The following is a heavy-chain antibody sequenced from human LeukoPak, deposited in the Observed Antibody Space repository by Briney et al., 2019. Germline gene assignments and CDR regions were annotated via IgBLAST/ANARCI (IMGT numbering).Heavy chain of an antibody. V-gene: IGHV3-20*04. J-gene: IGHJ4*02. CDR1: VLPLDDYG. D-gene: IGHD6-19*01. CDR3: ARDLLSIAVAGNPGGY. Sequence: GGSVSLSCAVCVLPLDDYGLSRVRQAPGKGLEVVSDNHWNGGSPGYADSVKSRFTISRDNAKNSLYLQMNSLRAEDTALYYCARDLLSIAVAGNPGGYWGQGTLVTVSS. CDR2: NHWNGGSP.